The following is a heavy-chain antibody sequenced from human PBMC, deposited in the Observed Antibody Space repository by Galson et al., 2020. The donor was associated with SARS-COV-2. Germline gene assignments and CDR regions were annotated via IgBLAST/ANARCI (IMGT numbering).Heavy chain of an antibody. Sequence: GESLKISCAASGFTFSSYAMSWVRQAPGKGLEWVSAISGSGGSTYYADSVKGRFTISRDNSKNTLYLQMNSLRAEDTAVYYCAKVAGGNSGRRTNYFDYWGQGTLVTVSS. J-gene: IGHJ4*01. V-gene: IGHV3-23*01. D-gene: IGHD2-21*02. CDR1: GFTFSSYA. CDR2: ISGSGGST. CDR3: AKVAGGNSGRRTNYFDY.